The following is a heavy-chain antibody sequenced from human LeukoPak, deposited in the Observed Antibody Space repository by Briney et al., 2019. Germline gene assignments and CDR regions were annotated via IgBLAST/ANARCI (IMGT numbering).Heavy chain of an antibody. V-gene: IGHV1-8*01. CDR1: GYTFTIFD. J-gene: IGHJ4*02. CDR2: MNPNSGNT. Sequence: GASVKVSCKASGYTFTIFDINWVRQATGQGLEWMGWMNPNSGNTGYAQKFQGRVTMTRNTSISTAYMELSSLRSEDTAVYYCARGLLWPTRAVDYWGQGTLVTVSS. CDR3: ARGLLWPTRAVDY. D-gene: IGHD3-10*01.